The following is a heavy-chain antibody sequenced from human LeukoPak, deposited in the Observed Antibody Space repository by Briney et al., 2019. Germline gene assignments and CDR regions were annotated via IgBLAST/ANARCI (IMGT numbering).Heavy chain of an antibody. J-gene: IGHJ6*02. Sequence: SETLSLTCAVYGGSFSGYYWSWIRQPPGKGLEWIGEINHSGSTNYNPSLTSRVTISVDTSKNQFSLKLSSVTAADTAVYYCARGSGWYSPMDVWGQGTTVTVSS. CDR2: INHSGST. CDR1: GGSFSGYY. V-gene: IGHV4-34*01. CDR3: ARGSGWYSPMDV. D-gene: IGHD6-19*01.